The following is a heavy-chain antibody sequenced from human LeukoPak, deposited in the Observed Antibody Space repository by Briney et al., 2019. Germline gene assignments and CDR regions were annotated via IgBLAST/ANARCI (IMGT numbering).Heavy chain of an antibody. CDR3: ATDSAGLRIFDY. CDR2: IYHSGST. Sequence: SQTLSLTCAVSGGSISSGSYYWNWIRQPPGKGLEWIGSIYHSGSTYYNPSLKSRVTISVDTSKNQFSLKLSSVTAADTAVYYCATDSAGLRIFDYWGQGTLVTVSS. V-gene: IGHV4-30-2*03. CDR1: GGSISSGSYY. J-gene: IGHJ4*02. D-gene: IGHD2-15*01.